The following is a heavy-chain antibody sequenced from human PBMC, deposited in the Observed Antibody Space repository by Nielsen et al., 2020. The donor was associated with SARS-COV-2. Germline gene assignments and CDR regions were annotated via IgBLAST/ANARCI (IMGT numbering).Heavy chain of an antibody. Sequence: GSLRLSCTVSGGSISSSSYYWGWIRQPPGKGLEWIGSIYYSGSTYYNPSLKSRVTISVDTSKNQFSLKLSSVTAADTAVYYCARTKSITIFGVVIPTGWFDPWGQGTLVTVSS. J-gene: IGHJ5*02. V-gene: IGHV4-39*01. CDR3: ARTKSITIFGVVIPTGWFDP. D-gene: IGHD3-3*01. CDR2: IYYSGST. CDR1: GGSISSSSYY.